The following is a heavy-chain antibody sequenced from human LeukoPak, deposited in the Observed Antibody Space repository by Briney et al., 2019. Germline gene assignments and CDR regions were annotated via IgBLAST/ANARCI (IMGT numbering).Heavy chain of an antibody. J-gene: IGHJ4*02. CDR1: GFTFSTYW. CDR2: ISGSGGST. Sequence: GGSLRLSCAASGFTFSTYWMSWVRQAPGKGLEWVSAISGSGGSTYYADSVKGRFTISRDNSKNTLYLQMNSLRAEDTAVYYCAKGGYNWNDVADYWGQGTLVTVSS. CDR3: AKGGYNWNDVADY. V-gene: IGHV3-23*01. D-gene: IGHD1-20*01.